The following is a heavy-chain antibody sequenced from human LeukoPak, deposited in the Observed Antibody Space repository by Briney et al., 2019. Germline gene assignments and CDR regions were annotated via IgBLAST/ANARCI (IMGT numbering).Heavy chain of an antibody. CDR2: IYPRDSDP. CDR1: GYSFTSYW. CDR3: ARPLAARGVYSY. J-gene: IGHJ4*02. D-gene: IGHD1-26*01. V-gene: IGHV5-51*01. Sequence: RGASMKISCTGSGYSFTSYWIGCVRPTRGKGQEWIGIIYPRDSDPRYSPSFQGQVTISANKSISSAYLQRSSLKASDTAMYYRARPLAARGVYSYWGQGTLVTVSS.